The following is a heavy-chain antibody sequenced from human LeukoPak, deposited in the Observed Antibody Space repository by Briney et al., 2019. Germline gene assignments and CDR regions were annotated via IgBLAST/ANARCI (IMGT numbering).Heavy chain of an antibody. CDR1: GGSFSGYY. CDR2: INHSGST. CDR3: ARGEVEDAFDI. D-gene: IGHD2-15*01. V-gene: IGHV4-34*01. J-gene: IGHJ3*02. Sequence: SETLSLTCAVDGGSFSGYYWSWIRQPPGKGLEWIGEINHSGSTNYNPSLKSRVTISVDTSKNQFSLKLSSVTAADTAVYYCARGEVEDAFDIWGQGTMVTVSS.